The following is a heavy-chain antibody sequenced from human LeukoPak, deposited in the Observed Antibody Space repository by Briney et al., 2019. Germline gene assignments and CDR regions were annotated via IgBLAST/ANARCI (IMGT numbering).Heavy chain of an antibody. V-gene: IGHV1-18*01. CDR1: GGTFSSYA. CDR3: ARDRPKLVVTVVTPLDY. D-gene: IGHD4-23*01. Sequence: ASVKVSCKASGGTFSSYAISWVRQAPGQGLEWMGGTIAYNGNTNYAQKLQGRVTMTTDTSTSTAYMELRSLRSDDTAVYYCARDRPKLVVTVVTPLDYWGQGTLVTVSS. J-gene: IGHJ4*02. CDR2: TIAYNGNT.